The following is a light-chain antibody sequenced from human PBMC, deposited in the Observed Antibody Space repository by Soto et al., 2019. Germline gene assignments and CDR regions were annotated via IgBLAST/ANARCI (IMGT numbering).Light chain of an antibody. CDR3: QQYSDYPYT. CDR2: MAS. Sequence: DIQMTQSPSTLSASVGDRVTITCRASRSISSWLAWYQQKPGKAPKLLIYMASTLESGVPARFSGSESGTEXAXXINXXQPXXSATYYCQQYSDYPYTFGQGTKLEIK. J-gene: IGKJ2*01. V-gene: IGKV1-5*03. CDR1: RSISSW.